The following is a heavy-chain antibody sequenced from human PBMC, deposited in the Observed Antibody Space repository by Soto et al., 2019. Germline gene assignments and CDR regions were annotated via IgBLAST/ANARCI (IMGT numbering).Heavy chain of an antibody. J-gene: IGHJ4*02. V-gene: IGHV1-69*01. Sequence: GASVKVSCKASGGTFSGYGMRWVRQAPGQGLEWMGGMIPNLRAANYAETLQGRVTITADHATSTAYMQLSSLRSEDTAVYYCARVPSYNGSGPVDYRGQGTLVTVSS. D-gene: IGHD3-22*01. CDR2: MIPNLRAA. CDR3: ARVPSYNGSGPVDY. CDR1: GGTFSGYG.